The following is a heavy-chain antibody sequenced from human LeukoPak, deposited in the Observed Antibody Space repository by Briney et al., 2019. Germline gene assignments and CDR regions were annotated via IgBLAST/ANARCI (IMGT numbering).Heavy chain of an antibody. Sequence: ASVRVSCKASGYTFTSYGISWVRQAPGQGLEWMGWISAYNGNTNYAQKLQGRVTMTTDTSTSTAYMELRSLRSDDTAVYYCARAGYDFWNGRHFDYWGQGTLVTVSS. CDR3: ARAGYDFWNGRHFDY. CDR1: GYTFTSYG. V-gene: IGHV1-18*01. J-gene: IGHJ4*02. CDR2: ISAYNGNT. D-gene: IGHD3-3*01.